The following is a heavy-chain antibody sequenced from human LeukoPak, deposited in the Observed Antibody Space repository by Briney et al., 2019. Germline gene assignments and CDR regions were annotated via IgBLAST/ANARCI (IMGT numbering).Heavy chain of an antibody. CDR2: IYSGGST. V-gene: IGHV3-53*01. Sequence: GGSLRLSCAASGFTVSSNYMSWVRQAPGKGLEWVSVIYSGGSTYYADSVKGRFTISRDNSKNTLYLQMNSLRAEDTAVYYCAKGDTSWLYVDYWGQGTLVTVSS. D-gene: IGHD2-2*01. CDR3: AKGDTSWLYVDY. CDR1: GFTVSSNY. J-gene: IGHJ4*02.